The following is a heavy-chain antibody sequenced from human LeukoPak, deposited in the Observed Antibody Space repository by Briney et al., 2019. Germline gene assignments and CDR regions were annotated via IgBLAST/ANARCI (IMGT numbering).Heavy chain of an antibody. Sequence: SETLSLTCTVSGGSLHNYYWSWIRQPPGKGLEWIGYIDYSGSTNYNPSLKSRVTISVDTSKNQFSLKLSSVTAADTAVYYCARGVLTVTTYYYYMDVWGKGTTVTISS. V-gene: IGHV4-59*01. CDR1: GGSLHNYY. CDR2: IDYSGST. D-gene: IGHD4-17*01. J-gene: IGHJ6*03. CDR3: ARGVLTVTTYYYYMDV.